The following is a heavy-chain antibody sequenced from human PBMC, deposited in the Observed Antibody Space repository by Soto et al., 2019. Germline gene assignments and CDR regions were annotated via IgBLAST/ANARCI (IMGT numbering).Heavy chain of an antibody. CDR3: ARDPEFSAFDI. CDR2: INQDGSVK. CDR1: GFTFSTSW. V-gene: IGHV3-7*01. J-gene: IGHJ3*02. Sequence: GSLRLSCAASGFTFSTSWMSWVHQAPGKGLEWVGNINQDGSVKNYVDSVKGRFTFSRDNAKNSLYVQMNSLRVEDTAVYYCARDPEFSAFDIWGQGTMVTVSS.